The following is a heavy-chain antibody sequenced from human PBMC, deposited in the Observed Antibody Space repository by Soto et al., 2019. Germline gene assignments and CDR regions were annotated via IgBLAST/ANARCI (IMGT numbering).Heavy chain of an antibody. CDR1: GGSISSSSYY. Sequence: SETLSLTCTVSGGSISSSSYYWGWIRQPPGKGLEWIGSFYYSGSTYYSPSLRSRVTISGDTSRKQISLRLSSVTAADTAVYYCARISVASRYMDVWGKGTTVTVSS. D-gene: IGHD5-12*01. J-gene: IGHJ6*03. CDR3: ARISVASRYMDV. V-gene: IGHV4-39*01. CDR2: FYYSGST.